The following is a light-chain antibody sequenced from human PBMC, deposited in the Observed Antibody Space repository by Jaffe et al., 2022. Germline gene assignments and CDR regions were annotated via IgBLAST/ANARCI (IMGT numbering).Light chain of an antibody. Sequence: DIQMTQSPSSVSAYVGDRVTITCRASQDISNWLAWYQQKPGKAPKLLIYAASNLQSGVPSRFRGSGSGTDFTLTISSLQPEDFATYYCQQADSFPPWTFGQGTKVEMK. J-gene: IGKJ1*01. CDR1: QDISNW. CDR3: QQADSFPPWT. V-gene: IGKV1-12*01. CDR2: AAS.